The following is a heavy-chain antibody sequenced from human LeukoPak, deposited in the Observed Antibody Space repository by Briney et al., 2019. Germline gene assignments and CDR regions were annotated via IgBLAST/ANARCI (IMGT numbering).Heavy chain of an antibody. CDR2: INHSGST. Sequence: SETLSLTCAVYGGSFSGYYWSWIRQPPGKGLEWIGEINHSGSTNYNPSLKSRVTISGDTSKNQFSLKLSSVTAADTAVYYCARGHRDYDILTGYYYNYWGQGTQVTVSS. CDR3: ARGHRDYDILTGYYYNY. CDR1: GGSFSGYY. J-gene: IGHJ4*02. V-gene: IGHV4-34*01. D-gene: IGHD3-9*01.